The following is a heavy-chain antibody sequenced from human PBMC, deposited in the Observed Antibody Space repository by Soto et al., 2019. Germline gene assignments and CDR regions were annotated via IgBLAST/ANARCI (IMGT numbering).Heavy chain of an antibody. D-gene: IGHD2-8*01. V-gene: IGHV1-69*01. CDR1: GGTFSSYA. J-gene: IGHJ6*02. CDR3: ARDHIVLMVYAILPNYYYGMDV. Sequence: QVQLVQSGAEVKKPGSSVKVSCKASGGTFSSYAISWVRQAPGQGLEWMGGIIPIFGTANYAQKFQGRVTITADESTSTAYMELSSLRSEDTAVYYCARDHIVLMVYAILPNYYYGMDVWGQGTTVTVSS. CDR2: IIPIFGTA.